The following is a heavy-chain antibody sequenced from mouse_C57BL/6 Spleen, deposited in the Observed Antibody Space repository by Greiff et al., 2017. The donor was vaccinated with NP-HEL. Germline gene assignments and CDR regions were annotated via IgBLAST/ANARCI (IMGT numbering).Heavy chain of an antibody. J-gene: IGHJ1*03. CDR3: ARGGYYGSRPWYFDV. CDR1: GYTFTSYW. Sequence: VQLQQSGAELVKPGASVKMSCKASGYTFTSYWITWVKQRPGQGLEWIGDIYPGSGSTNYNEKFKSKATLTVDASSSTAYMQLSSLTSEDSAVYYCARGGYYGSRPWYFDVWGTGTTVTVSS. V-gene: IGHV1-55*01. D-gene: IGHD1-1*01. CDR2: IYPGSGST.